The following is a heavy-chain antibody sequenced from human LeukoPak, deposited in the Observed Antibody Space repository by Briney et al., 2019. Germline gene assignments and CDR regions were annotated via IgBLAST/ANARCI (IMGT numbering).Heavy chain of an antibody. CDR3: ARENRKKYYYYGMDV. Sequence: SETLSLTCTVSGGSISSGGYYWSWIRQHPGKGLEWIGYIYYSGSTYYNPSLKSRVTISVDTSKNQFSLKLSSVTAADTAVYYCARENRKKYYYYGMDVWGQGTTVTVSS. CDR2: IYYSGST. J-gene: IGHJ6*02. CDR1: GGSISSGGYY. V-gene: IGHV4-31*03.